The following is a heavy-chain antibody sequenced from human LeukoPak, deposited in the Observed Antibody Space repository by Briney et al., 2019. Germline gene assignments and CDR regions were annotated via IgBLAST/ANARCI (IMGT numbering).Heavy chain of an antibody. V-gene: IGHV4-39*01. CDR3: ARQRADYFYHYLDV. Sequence: SETLSLTCTVSGVSISSSSYYWDWVRQPPGKGLEWIGNVYYGGNTFYNSSLESRVTISVDMSKNQFSLKLSSLTAADTAVYYCARQRADYFYHYLDVWGKGTSVTVSS. J-gene: IGHJ6*03. CDR1: GVSISSSSYY. CDR2: VYYGGNT.